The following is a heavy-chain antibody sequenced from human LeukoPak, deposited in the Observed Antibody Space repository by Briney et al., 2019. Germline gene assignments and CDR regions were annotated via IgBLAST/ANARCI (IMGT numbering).Heavy chain of an antibody. CDR1: GFTFSTYW. D-gene: IGHD2-2*02. Sequence: GSLRLSCAASGFTFSTYWMSWVRQAPGKGLEWVANIKQDGSEKYYVDSVKGRFTISRDNAKNSLYLQMNSLRAEDTAVYYCARDGIYCSSTSCYIWFDPWGQGTLVTVSS. J-gene: IGHJ5*02. CDR2: IKQDGSEK. CDR3: ARDGIYCSSTSCYIWFDP. V-gene: IGHV3-7*01.